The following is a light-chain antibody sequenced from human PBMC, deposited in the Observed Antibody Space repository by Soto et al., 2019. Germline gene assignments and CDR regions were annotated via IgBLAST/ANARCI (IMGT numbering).Light chain of an antibody. CDR3: QQFGSSPLFS. V-gene: IGKV3-20*01. CDR2: GAS. J-gene: IGKJ3*01. CDR1: QSVSSSY. Sequence: EIVLTHSPGTLSLCPGERATLSCRASQSVSSSYLAWYQQKPGQAPRLLIYGASSRATGLPDRFSGSGSGTDFSRTISRLEHEESAVYYYQQFGSSPLFSFGPGTKVDVK.